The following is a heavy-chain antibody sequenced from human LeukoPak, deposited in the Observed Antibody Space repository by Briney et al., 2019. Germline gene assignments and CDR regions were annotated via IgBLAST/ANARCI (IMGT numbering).Heavy chain of an antibody. CDR1: GYTFTSYA. D-gene: IGHD2-2*01. CDR3: ARDAGYQLLWF. V-gene: IGHV1-3*01. CDR2: INAGNGNT. J-gene: IGHJ4*02. Sequence: GASVKVSCKASGYTFTSYAMHWVRQAPGQRLEWMGWINAGNGNTKYAQKFQGRVTITRDTSASTAYMELNSLRSEDTAVYYCARDAGYQLLWFWGQGTQVTVSS.